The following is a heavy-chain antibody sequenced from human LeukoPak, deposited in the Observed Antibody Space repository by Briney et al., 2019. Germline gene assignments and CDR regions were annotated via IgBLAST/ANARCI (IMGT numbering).Heavy chain of an antibody. CDR3: ARGGPVQLEPPVIGPTDY. CDR2: INHSGST. V-gene: IGHV4-34*01. CDR1: GGSFSGYY. J-gene: IGHJ4*02. D-gene: IGHD1-1*01. Sequence: SETLSLTCAVYGGSFSGYYRSWIRQPPGKELEWIGEINHSGSTNYNPSIKSRVTISVDTSKNQFSLKLSSVTAADTAVYYCARGGPVQLEPPVIGPTDYWGQGTLVTVSS.